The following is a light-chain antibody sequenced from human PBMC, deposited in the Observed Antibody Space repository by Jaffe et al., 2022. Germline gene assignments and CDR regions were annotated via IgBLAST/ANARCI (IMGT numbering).Light chain of an antibody. CDR2: DVT. J-gene: IGLJ1*01. V-gene: IGLV2-8*01. CDR1: SSDIGDYNY. CDR3: TSFVGDNNYV. Sequence: QSALTQPPSASGSPGQSVTISCTGTSSDIGDYNYVSWYQQHPGKAPKLMIYDVTKRPSGVPDRFSGSKSANTASLTVSGLQAEDEADYYCTSFVGDNNYVFGTGTRVTVL.